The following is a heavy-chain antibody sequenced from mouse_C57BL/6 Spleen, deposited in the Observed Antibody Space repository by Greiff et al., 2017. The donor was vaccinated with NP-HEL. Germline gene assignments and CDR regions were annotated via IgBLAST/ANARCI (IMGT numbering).Heavy chain of an antibody. Sequence: QVQLQQSGAELVKPGASVKISCKASGYAFSSYWMNWVKQRPGKGLEWIGQIYPGDGDTNYNGKFKGKATLTADKSSSTAYMQLSSLTSEDSAVYFCARFYYYGSSYVDYAMDYWGQGTSVTVSS. CDR3: ARFYYYGSSYVDYAMDY. D-gene: IGHD1-1*01. J-gene: IGHJ4*01. CDR2: IYPGDGDT. V-gene: IGHV1-80*01. CDR1: GYAFSSYW.